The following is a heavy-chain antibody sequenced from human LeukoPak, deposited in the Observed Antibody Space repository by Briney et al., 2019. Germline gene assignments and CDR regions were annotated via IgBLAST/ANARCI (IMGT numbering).Heavy chain of an antibody. V-gene: IGHV3-23*01. CDR2: ISGSGGST. CDR1: GFTFSSYA. D-gene: IGHD3-9*01. J-gene: IGHJ4*02. CDR3: AKDTRYFDWLSETY. Sequence: GGSLRLSCAASGFTFSSYAMSWVRQAPGEGLEWVSAISGSGGSTYYADSVKGRFTISRDNSKNTLYLQMNSLRAEDTAVYYCAKDTRYFDWLSETYWGQGTLVTVSS.